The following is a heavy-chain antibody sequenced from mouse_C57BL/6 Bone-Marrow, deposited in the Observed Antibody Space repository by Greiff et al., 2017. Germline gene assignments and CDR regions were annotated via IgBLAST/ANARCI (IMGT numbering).Heavy chain of an antibody. D-gene: IGHD2-5*01. CDR1: GYTFTSSG. CDR3: AYYSNPPWCAY. Sequence: QVQLQQSGAELARPGASVKLSCKASGYTFTSSGISWVKQRTGQGLEWIGEIYPRSGNTYYNEKFKGKATLTADKSSSTAYMELRSLTSEDSAVYFCAYYSNPPWCAYWGQGTLVTVSA. J-gene: IGHJ3*01. V-gene: IGHV1-81*01. CDR2: IYPRSGNT.